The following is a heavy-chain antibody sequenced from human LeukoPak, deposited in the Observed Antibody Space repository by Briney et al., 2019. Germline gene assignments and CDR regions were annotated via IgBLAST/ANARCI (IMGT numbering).Heavy chain of an antibody. D-gene: IGHD3-10*01. Sequence: PSETLSLTCPVSGDSISADYYWAWIRQPPGKGLEWVGSIYHIGNAYYNPSLKSRVTISVDTSKNQFSLKLSSVTAADTAVYYCATYYGSGPGGGFDPWGQGTLVTVSS. CDR3: ATYYGSGPGGGFDP. J-gene: IGHJ5*02. CDR2: IYHIGNA. CDR1: GDSISADYY. V-gene: IGHV4-38-2*01.